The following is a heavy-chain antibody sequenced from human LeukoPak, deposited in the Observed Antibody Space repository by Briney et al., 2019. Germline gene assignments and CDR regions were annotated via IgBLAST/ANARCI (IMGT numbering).Heavy chain of an antibody. CDR1: GFTFSDYS. CDR2: ITSSGSST. J-gene: IGHJ3*01. V-gene: IGHV3-11*01. Sequence: GGSLRLSCAASGFTFSDYSMSWIRQAPGKGLECVSHITSSGSSTDYADSVKGRFTISRDNAKSSLYLQMNSLRAEDTAVYYCAGPYDSSGGWGQGTMVTVS. D-gene: IGHD3-22*01. CDR3: AGPYDSSGG.